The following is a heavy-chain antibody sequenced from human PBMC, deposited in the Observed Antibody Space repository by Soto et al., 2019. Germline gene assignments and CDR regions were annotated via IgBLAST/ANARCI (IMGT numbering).Heavy chain of an antibody. J-gene: IGHJ4*02. CDR2: INPSGTDI. D-gene: IGHD7-27*01. Sequence: GSLRLSCAASGFPFGAYSLSWVRQAPGKGLEWVSSINPSGTDIHYADSVEGRFTISRDNARSSLYLQMISLRVDDTAVYYCARDCLTGDPREAFDCWGQGTLVTVSS. V-gene: IGHV3-21*01. CDR1: GFPFGAYS. CDR3: ARDCLTGDPREAFDC.